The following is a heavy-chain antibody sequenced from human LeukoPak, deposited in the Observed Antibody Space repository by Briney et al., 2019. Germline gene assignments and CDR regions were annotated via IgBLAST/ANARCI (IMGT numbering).Heavy chain of an antibody. CDR1: GGSISRYY. CDR3: ARHVRGSYKFFDY. Sequence: SETLSLTCTVSGGSISRYYWSWIRQPPGKGQEWIVYIYYSGSTNYNPSLKSRVTISVDTSKNQFSLKLRSVTAADTAVYYCARHVRGSYKFFDYWGQGTLVTVSS. D-gene: IGHD1-26*01. V-gene: IGHV4-59*08. J-gene: IGHJ4*02. CDR2: IYYSGST.